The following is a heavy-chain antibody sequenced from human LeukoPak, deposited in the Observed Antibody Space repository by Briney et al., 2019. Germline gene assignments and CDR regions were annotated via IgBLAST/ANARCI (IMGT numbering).Heavy chain of an antibody. CDR3: AREVEYSYGSVDY. J-gene: IGHJ4*02. V-gene: IGHV1-2*02. D-gene: IGHD5-18*01. CDR1: GYTFTGYY. Sequence: ASVKVSCKASGYTFTGYYMHWVRQAPGQGPEWMGWINPNSGGTNYAQKFQGRVTMTRDTSISTAYMELSRLRSDDTAVYYCAREVEYSYGSVDYWGQGTLVTVSS. CDR2: INPNSGGT.